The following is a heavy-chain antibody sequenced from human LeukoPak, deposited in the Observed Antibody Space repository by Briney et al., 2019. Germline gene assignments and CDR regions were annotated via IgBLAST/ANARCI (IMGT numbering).Heavy chain of an antibody. V-gene: IGHV1-69*13. CDR3: TIAARPPYYYYMDV. J-gene: IGHJ6*03. D-gene: IGHD6-6*01. CDR1: GGTFSSYA. Sequence: SVKVSCKASGGTFSSYAISWVRQAPGQGLEWMGGIIPIFGTANYAQKFQGRVTITADESTSTAYMELSSLRSEDTAVYYCTIAARPPYYYYMDVRGKGTTVTVSS. CDR2: IIPIFGTA.